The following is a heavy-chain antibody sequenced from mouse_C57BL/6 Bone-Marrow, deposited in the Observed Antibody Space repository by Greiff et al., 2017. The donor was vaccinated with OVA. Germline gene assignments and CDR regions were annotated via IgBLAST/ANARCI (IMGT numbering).Heavy chain of an antibody. V-gene: IGHV7-1*01. J-gene: IGHJ1*03. CDR3: ARDNWDWYFDV. CDR1: GFTFSDFY. CDR2: SRNKANDYTT. D-gene: IGHD4-1*01. Sequence: EVQGVESGGGLAQSGRSLRLSCATSGFTFSDFYMEWVRQAPGKGLEWIAASRNKANDYTTEYSASVKGRFIVSRAPSQSILYLQMNALRAEDTAIYYGARDNWDWYFDVWGTGTTVTVSS.